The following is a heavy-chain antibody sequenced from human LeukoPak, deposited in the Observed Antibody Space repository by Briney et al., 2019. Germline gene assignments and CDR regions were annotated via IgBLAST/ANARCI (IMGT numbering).Heavy chain of an antibody. D-gene: IGHD4-17*01. CDR1: GFTFSSYW. J-gene: IGHJ3*02. CDR3: ARGNYGDYSDAFDI. CDR2: IKQDGSEK. Sequence: GGSLRLSCAASGFTFSSYWMSWVRQAPGKGLEWVANIKQDGSEKYYVDSVKGRFTISRDNAKNSLYLQMNSLRAEDTAVYYCARGNYGDYSDAFDIWGQGTMVTVSS. V-gene: IGHV3-7*03.